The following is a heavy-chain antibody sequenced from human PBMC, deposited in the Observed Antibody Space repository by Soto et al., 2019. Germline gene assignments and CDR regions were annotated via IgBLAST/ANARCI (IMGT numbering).Heavy chain of an antibody. CDR1: GFTVSGSH. CDR3: ARDLNFALFDY. Sequence: GGSLRVGCTPSGFTVSGSHMIGVRQAPGKGLEWVSVIYSGGSSYYADSVKGRFTISRDNAKNSLYLQINSLRAEDTAVYYCARDLNFALFDYWGRGTLVTVSS. V-gene: IGHV3-53*01. J-gene: IGHJ4*02. CDR2: IYSGGSS.